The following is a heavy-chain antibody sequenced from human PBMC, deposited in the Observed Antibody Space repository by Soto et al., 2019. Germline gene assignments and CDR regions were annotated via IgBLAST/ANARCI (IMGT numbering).Heavy chain of an antibody. Sequence: SVKVSCKDSGGTFSSYAISWVRQAPGQGLEWMGGIIPIFGTANYAQKFQGRVTITADESTSTAYMELSSLRSEDTAVYYCARAVVRGVRDYYYGMDVWGQGTTVTVSS. D-gene: IGHD3-10*01. CDR2: IIPIFGTA. CDR1: GGTFSSYA. V-gene: IGHV1-69*13. J-gene: IGHJ6*02. CDR3: ARAVVRGVRDYYYGMDV.